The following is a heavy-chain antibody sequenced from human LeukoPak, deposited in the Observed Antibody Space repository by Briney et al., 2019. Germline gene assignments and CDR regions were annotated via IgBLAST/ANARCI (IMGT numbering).Heavy chain of an antibody. Sequence: EASVKVSCKVSGYTFTDYYMHWVQQAPGKGLEWMGLVDPEDGERIYAEKFQGRVTITADTSTDTAYMELSSLRSEDTAVYYCATLPRYCSGGSCYGWGQGTLDTVSS. D-gene: IGHD2-15*01. V-gene: IGHV1-69-2*01. J-gene: IGHJ4*02. CDR2: VDPEDGER. CDR3: ATLPRYCSGGSCYG. CDR1: GYTFTDYY.